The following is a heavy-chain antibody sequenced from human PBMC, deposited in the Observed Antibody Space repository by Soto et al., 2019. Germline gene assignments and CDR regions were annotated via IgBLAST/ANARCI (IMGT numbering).Heavy chain of an antibody. D-gene: IGHD2-2*02. CDR1: GYTFTGYY. V-gene: IGHV1-2*04. J-gene: IGHJ6*02. Sequence: ASVKVSCKASGYTFTGYYMHWVRQAPGQGLEWMGWINPNSGGTNYAQKFQGWVTMTRDTSISTAYMELSRLRSDDTAVYYCAIGGLVVVPAAIGYYGMDVWGQGTTVNVSS. CDR2: INPNSGGT. CDR3: AIGGLVVVPAAIGYYGMDV.